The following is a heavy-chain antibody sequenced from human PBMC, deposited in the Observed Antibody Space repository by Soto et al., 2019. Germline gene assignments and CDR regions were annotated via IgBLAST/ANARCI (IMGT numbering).Heavy chain of an antibody. CDR1: GFSLSTSGVG. Sequence: QITLKESGPTLVKPTQTLTLTCTFSGFSLSTSGVGVGWIRQPPGKSLEWLALIYWDDVKRYSPSLKRRLTITKDPSKNQMVLTMNNMDPVDTATYYCTQSGDYEGDAFDSWGQGTMVTVSS. V-gene: IGHV2-5*02. D-gene: IGHD4-17*01. J-gene: IGHJ3*02. CDR3: TQSGDYEGDAFDS. CDR2: IYWDDVK.